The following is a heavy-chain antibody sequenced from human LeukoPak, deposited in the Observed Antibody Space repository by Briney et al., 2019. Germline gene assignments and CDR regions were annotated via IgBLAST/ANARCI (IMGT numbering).Heavy chain of an antibody. CDR1: GFTFSSYA. CDR2: ISGSGGST. CDR3: AKDHSGWYGDYYYYGMDV. Sequence: PGGSLMLSCAASGFTFSSYAMSWVRQAPGRGLEWVSAISGSGGSTYYADSVKGRYTISRDNSKNTLYLQMNSLRAEDTAVYYCAKDHSGWYGDYYYYGMDVWGQGTTVTVSS. V-gene: IGHV3-23*01. J-gene: IGHJ6*02. D-gene: IGHD6-19*01.